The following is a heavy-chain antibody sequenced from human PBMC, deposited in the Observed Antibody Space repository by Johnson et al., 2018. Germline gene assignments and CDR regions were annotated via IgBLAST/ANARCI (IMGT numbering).Heavy chain of an antibody. CDR3: AKDISRVGIAAAGTVGFQH. J-gene: IGHJ1*01. Sequence: VQLVQSGGGLVQPGGSLRLSCAASGFTFHNYVMRFARQAPGKGLEWVSGINSGGSTYYGDSVKGRFTISRDNRKKSLYLQMNSLRTEDTALYYCAKDISRVGIAAAGTVGFQHWGQGTLVTVSS. V-gene: IGHV3-43*02. CDR2: INSGGST. D-gene: IGHD6-13*01. CDR1: GFTFHNYV.